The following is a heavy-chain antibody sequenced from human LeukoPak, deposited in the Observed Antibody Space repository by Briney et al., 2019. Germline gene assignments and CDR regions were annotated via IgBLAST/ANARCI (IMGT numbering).Heavy chain of an antibody. D-gene: IGHD1-1*01. Sequence: GGSLRLSCAASGFTFSSYWMSCVRQAPGKGLEWVANIKQDGSEKYYVDSVKGRFTISRDNAKNSLYLQMNSLRAEDTAVYYCARDWKADYYYYGMDVWGQGTTVTVSS. CDR3: ARDWKADYYYYGMDV. CDR1: GFTFSSYW. CDR2: IKQDGSEK. V-gene: IGHV3-7*01. J-gene: IGHJ6*02.